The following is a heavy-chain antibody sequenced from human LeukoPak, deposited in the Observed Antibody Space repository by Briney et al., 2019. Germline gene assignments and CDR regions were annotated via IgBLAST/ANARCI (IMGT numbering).Heavy chain of an antibody. V-gene: IGHV5-51*01. Sequence: GESLKISCKGSGYSFTSYWIGWVRQMPGKGLEWMGIIYPDDSDTRYSPSFQGQVTISADKSISTAYLQWSSLKASDTAMYYCARRARVVVPAATQYAAFDIWGQGTMVTVSS. CDR2: IYPDDSDT. D-gene: IGHD2-2*01. J-gene: IGHJ3*02. CDR3: ARRARVVVPAATQYAAFDI. CDR1: GYSFTSYW.